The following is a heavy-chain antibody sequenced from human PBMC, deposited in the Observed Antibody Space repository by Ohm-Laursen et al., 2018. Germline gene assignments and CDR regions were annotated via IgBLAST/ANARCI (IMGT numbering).Heavy chain of an antibody. CDR1: GFTVSNNY. J-gene: IGHJ5*02. Sequence: SLRLSCAASGFTVSNNYMSWVRQAPGKGLEWVSVIDSGGGTYYADSVKGRFSISRDNSKSSLSLQMNSLRAGDTAVYYCAREKGYSSAALPNWFDPWGQGTLVTVSS. CDR3: AREKGYSSAALPNWFDP. D-gene: IGHD6-25*01. CDR2: IDSGGGT. V-gene: IGHV3-66*01.